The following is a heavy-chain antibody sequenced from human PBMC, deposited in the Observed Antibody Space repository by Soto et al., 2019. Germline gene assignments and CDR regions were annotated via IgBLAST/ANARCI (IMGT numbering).Heavy chain of an antibody. CDR1: GFTFSGYG. D-gene: IGHD1-26*01. CDR3: AKDGADYYYGMDV. J-gene: IGHJ6*02. V-gene: IGHV3-30*18. Sequence: QVQLVESGGGVVQPGRSLRLSCAASGFTFSGYGMHWVRQAPGKGLEWVAVISYDGSNKYYADSVKGRFTISRDNSKNTLYLQMNSLRAEDTAVYYCAKDGADYYYGMDVWGQGTTVTVS. CDR2: ISYDGSNK.